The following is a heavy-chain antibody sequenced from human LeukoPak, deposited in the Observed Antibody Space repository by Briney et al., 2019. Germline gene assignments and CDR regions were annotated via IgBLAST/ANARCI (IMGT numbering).Heavy chain of an antibody. Sequence: GASVKVSCKASGYTFTDYALHWVRQAPGQSPEWMGWITTGRGETRYSQEFQRRITFTRDTSASTVYMDLSDLRSEDTAVYYCAGGGKQWRGGNYFDSWGQGTLVAVSS. V-gene: IGHV1-3*03. J-gene: IGHJ4*02. CDR1: GYTFTDYA. CDR2: ITTGRGET. D-gene: IGHD6-19*01. CDR3: AGGGKQWRGGNYFDS.